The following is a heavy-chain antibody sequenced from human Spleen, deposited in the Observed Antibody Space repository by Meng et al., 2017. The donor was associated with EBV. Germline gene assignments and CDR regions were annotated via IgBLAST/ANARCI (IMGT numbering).Heavy chain of an antibody. Sequence: QRQLVQSGAKVRRPGSSVKVPRKASGGTFGSYALSWVRQAPGQRLEWMGGILPSTTNYAQKFRGRVTITADESTTTAYMELSSLKSEDTAVYFCAGGAADDYGDYSAFDSWGQGTLVTVSS. D-gene: IGHD4-17*01. J-gene: IGHJ4*02. CDR1: GGTFGSYA. V-gene: IGHV1-69*01. CDR3: AGGAADDYGDYSAFDS. CDR2: ILPSTT.